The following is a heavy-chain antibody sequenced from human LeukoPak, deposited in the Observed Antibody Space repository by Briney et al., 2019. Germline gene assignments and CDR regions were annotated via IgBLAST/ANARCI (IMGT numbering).Heavy chain of an antibody. V-gene: IGHV1-18*01. Sequence: ASVKVSCKASGYTFSNHGITWVRQAPGQGLEWMGWISAFNANTHYAQNFQGRVTMTTDASTSTAYMEVRGLISDDTAVYYCARIVGSNHLYWYFDYWGQGALATVSS. D-gene: IGHD3-16*01. CDR3: ARIVGSNHLYWYFDY. CDR2: ISAFNANT. CDR1: GYTFSNHG. J-gene: IGHJ4*02.